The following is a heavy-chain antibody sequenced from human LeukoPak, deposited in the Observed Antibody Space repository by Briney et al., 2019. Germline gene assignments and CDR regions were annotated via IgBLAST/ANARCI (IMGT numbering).Heavy chain of an antibody. CDR3: ARDPPLGSCSTISCPHLDY. J-gene: IGHJ4*02. V-gene: IGHV3-21*01. CDR2: ISSSSSFI. Sequence: GGSLRLSCGVSGFTFSRYSMKGVRQAPGEGLVWLSSISSSSSFIYYADSVKGRFTISRDNAKNSLYLQKHSLRAENTAVSYSARDPPLGSCSTISCPHLDYWGQGTLVTVSS. D-gene: IGHD2-2*01. CDR1: GFTFSRYS.